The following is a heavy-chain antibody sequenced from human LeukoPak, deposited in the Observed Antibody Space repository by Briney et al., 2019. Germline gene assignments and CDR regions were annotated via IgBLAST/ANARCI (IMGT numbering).Heavy chain of an antibody. D-gene: IGHD4-17*01. J-gene: IGHJ5*02. V-gene: IGHV3-23*01. Sequence: GGSLRLSCAASGFTFSSYAMSWVRQAPGKGLEWVSAISGSGGSTYYADSVKGRFTISRDNSKNTLYLQMNSLRAEDTAVYYCAVDPASGDYTARWYNWFDPWGQGTLVTVSS. CDR2: ISGSGGST. CDR3: AVDPASGDYTARWYNWFDP. CDR1: GFTFSSYA.